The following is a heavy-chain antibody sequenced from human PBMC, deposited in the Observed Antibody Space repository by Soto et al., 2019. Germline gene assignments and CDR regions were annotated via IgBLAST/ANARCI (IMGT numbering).Heavy chain of an antibody. V-gene: IGHV4-39*01. CDR3: ARRIAAAGSFVY. CDR1: SGSISSTIYS. Sequence: SETLSLTCTVSSGSISSTIYSWDWIRQPPGKGLEWIGSIFYSGSTYYNPSLKSRVTISVDTSKNQFSLTLTSVTAADTAVYFFARRIAAAGSFVYWGQGTPVTVSS. CDR2: IFYSGST. D-gene: IGHD6-13*01. J-gene: IGHJ4*02.